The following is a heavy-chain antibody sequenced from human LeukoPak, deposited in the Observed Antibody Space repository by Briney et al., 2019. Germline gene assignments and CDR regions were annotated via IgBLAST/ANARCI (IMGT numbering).Heavy chain of an antibody. D-gene: IGHD2-2*01. Sequence: PGGSLRLSCAASGFTFSSYWMTWVRQFPGKGLEWVANIKQDGNEKYYVDSVKGRFTISRDNAKNSLYLQMNSLRAEDTAVYYCARTGYQLLSQYFYYYMDVWGKGTTVTVSS. CDR3: ARTGYQLLSQYFYYYMDV. CDR2: IKQDGNEK. V-gene: IGHV3-7*01. J-gene: IGHJ6*03. CDR1: GFTFSSYW.